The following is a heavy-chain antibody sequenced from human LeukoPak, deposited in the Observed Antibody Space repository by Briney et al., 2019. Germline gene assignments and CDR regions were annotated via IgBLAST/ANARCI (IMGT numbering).Heavy chain of an antibody. D-gene: IGHD3-16*01. CDR1: GFTFSSYG. CDR3: ARGESYYYYYMDV. V-gene: IGHV3-30*02. J-gene: IGHJ6*03. CDR2: IRYDGSNK. Sequence: GGSLRLSCAASGFTFSSYGMHWVRQGPGKGLEWVAFIRYDGSNKYYADSVKGRFTISRDNSKNTLYLQMNSLRADDTAVYYCARGESYYYYYMDVWGKGTTVTVSS.